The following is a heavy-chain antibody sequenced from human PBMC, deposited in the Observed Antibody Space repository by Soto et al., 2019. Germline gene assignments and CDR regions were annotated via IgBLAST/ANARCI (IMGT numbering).Heavy chain of an antibody. V-gene: IGHV1-69*02. Sequence: ASVKVSCKASGGTFSSYTISWVRQAPGQGLEWMGRIIPILGIANYAQKFQGRVTITADKSTSTAYMELSSLRSEDTAVYYCLLLSGYYSPPGLNFDYWGQGTLVTVSS. CDR3: LLLSGYYSPPGLNFDY. J-gene: IGHJ4*02. CDR1: GGTFSSYT. CDR2: IIPILGIA. D-gene: IGHD3-3*01.